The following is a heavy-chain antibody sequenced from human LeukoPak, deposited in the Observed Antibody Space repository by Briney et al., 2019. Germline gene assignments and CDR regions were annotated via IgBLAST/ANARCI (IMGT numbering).Heavy chain of an antibody. CDR3: ARTGYSSSWYYFDY. V-gene: IGHV3-20*04. CDR1: GFTFSSYS. D-gene: IGHD6-13*01. J-gene: IGHJ4*02. CDR2: INWNGGST. Sequence: PGGSLRLSCAASGFTFSSYSMNWVRQAPGKGLEWVSGINWNGGSTGYADSVKGRFTISRDNAKNSLYLQMNSLRAEDTALYYCARTGYSSSWYYFDYWGQGTLVTVSS.